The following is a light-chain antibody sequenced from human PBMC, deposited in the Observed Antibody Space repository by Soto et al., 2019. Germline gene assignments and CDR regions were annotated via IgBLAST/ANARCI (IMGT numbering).Light chain of an antibody. CDR2: EVS. J-gene: IGLJ1*01. CDR3: SSYTSCSIPYV. CDR1: SSDVGAYNH. Sequence: QSALTQPASVSGSPGQSITISCTGTSSDVGAYNHVSWYQQHPGKAPKLMIYEVSNRPSGVSNRFSGSKSGNTASLTISGLQAEDEADYYCSSYTSCSIPYVFGTGTKLTVL. V-gene: IGLV2-14*01.